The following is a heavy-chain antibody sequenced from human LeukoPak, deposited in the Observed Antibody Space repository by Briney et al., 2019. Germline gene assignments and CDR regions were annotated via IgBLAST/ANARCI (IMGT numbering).Heavy chain of an antibody. CDR1: GGSISSSSYY. V-gene: IGHV4-39*07. CDR3: ARGGGRTHYYHYYMDV. Sequence: PSETLSLTCTVSGGSISSSSYYWGWIRQPPGKGLEWIGSIYYSGSTNYNPSLKRRVTLSVDTSKNQFSLRLNSVTAADTAVYYCARGGGRTHYYHYYMDVWGKGTTVTISS. D-gene: IGHD3-16*01. CDR2: IYYSGST. J-gene: IGHJ6*03.